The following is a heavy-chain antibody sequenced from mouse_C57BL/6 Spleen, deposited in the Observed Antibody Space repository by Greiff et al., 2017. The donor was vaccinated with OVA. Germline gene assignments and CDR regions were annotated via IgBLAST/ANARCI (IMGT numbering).Heavy chain of an antibody. CDR2: INPNNGGT. CDR1: GYTFTDYN. Sequence: EVQVVESGPELVKPGASVKIPCKASGYTFTDYNMDWVKQSHGKSLEWIGDINPNNGGTIYNQKCKGKATLTVDKSSSTAYMELRSLTSEDTAVYYCARGYGLYGNLGLFAYWGQGTLVTVSA. CDR3: ARGYGLYGNLGLFAY. J-gene: IGHJ3*01. V-gene: IGHV1-18*01. D-gene: IGHD2-1*01.